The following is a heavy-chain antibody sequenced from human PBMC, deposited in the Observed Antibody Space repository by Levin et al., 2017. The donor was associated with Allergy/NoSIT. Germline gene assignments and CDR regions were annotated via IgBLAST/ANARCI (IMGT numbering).Heavy chain of an antibody. CDR1: GFNFADYA. Sequence: SGESLKISCSASGFNFADYATSWFRQPPGKGLEWVGFIRSEAHGGTSEFAASVKGRFTFSRDESKSIAYLQMNSLKTEDTAVYYCSRPIAVAYMHFDPWGQGTLVTVSS. J-gene: IGHJ5*02. D-gene: IGHD6-19*01. CDR3: SRPIAVAYMHFDP. V-gene: IGHV3-49*03. CDR2: IRSEAHGGTS.